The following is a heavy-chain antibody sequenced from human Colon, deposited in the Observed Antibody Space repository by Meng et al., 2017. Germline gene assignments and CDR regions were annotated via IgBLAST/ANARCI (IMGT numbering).Heavy chain of an antibody. V-gene: IGHV4-61*01. D-gene: IGHD3-10*01. CDR2: IHYSGSR. Sequence: QVQRPDSGPGLVRPSETRSLTCHVSGGSVSSASYYWSWSRQPPGKGLEWIGLIHYSGSRNYNPSLKSRVTMSVDTSKNQVSLRLTSVTAADTAVYYCARFYGSGTFEVHDYWGQGTLVTVSS. CDR3: ARFYGSGTFEVHDY. CDR1: GGSVSSASYY. J-gene: IGHJ4*02.